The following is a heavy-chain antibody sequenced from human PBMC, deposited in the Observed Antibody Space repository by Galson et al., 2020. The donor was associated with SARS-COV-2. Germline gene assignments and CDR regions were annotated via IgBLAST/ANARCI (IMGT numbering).Heavy chain of an antibody. CDR2: ISYSGSA. J-gene: IGHJ4*02. Sequence: ASETLSLTCNVFDGSISSSGYYWGWIRQPPGKGLEWVGSISYSGSAYYNPSLKSRVTISLDTSKNQFSLRLTSVTAADTAVYYCARRRGSGWYEVDYWGQGTLVTVSS. CDR1: DGSISSSGYY. CDR3: ARRRGSGWYEVDY. D-gene: IGHD6-19*01. V-gene: IGHV4-39*01.